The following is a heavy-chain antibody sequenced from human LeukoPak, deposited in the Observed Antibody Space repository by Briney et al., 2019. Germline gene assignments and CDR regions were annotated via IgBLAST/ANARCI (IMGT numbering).Heavy chain of an antibody. Sequence: GGSLRLSCAASGFTFSDYYMSWIRQAPGKGQEWVSYISSSGSTIYYADSVKGRFTISRDNAKNSLYLQMNSLRPEDTAVYYCAKTWGYEPYDFDYWGQGTLVTVSS. CDR2: ISSSGSTI. CDR1: GFTFSDYY. CDR3: AKTWGYEPYDFDY. D-gene: IGHD7-27*01. V-gene: IGHV3-11*01. J-gene: IGHJ4*02.